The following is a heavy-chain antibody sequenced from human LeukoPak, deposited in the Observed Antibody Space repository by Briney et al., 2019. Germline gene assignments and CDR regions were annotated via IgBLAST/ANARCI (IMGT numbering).Heavy chain of an antibody. V-gene: IGHV3-53*01. CDR3: AKIGSTFYYYYMDV. Sequence: GGSLRLSCAASGFTVSSNYMSWVRQAPGKGLEWVSVIYSGGSTYYADSVKGRFTISRDNSKNTLYLQMNSLRAEDTAVYYCAKIGSTFYYYYMDVWGKGTTVTVSS. CDR1: GFTVSSNY. D-gene: IGHD2/OR15-2a*01. CDR2: IYSGGST. J-gene: IGHJ6*03.